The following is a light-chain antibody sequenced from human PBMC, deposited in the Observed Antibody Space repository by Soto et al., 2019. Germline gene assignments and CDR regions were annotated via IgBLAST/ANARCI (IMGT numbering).Light chain of an antibody. CDR1: QSLSNSE. CDR2: GAS. V-gene: IGKV3-20*01. J-gene: IGKJ4*01. CDR3: QLHVTK. Sequence: ILLKQTQGTLSLSRGGRATLSCRASQSLSNSELTWYQQKPGHAPRVLIYGASSRATGIPDRYRGSGSGTDFTQTIVRLLAEHSAFYYCQLHVTKLGRGT.